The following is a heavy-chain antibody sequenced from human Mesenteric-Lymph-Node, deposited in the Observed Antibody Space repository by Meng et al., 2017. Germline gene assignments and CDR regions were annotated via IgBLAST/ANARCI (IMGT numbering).Heavy chain of an antibody. Sequence: EVQLLESGGGLVQPGGSLRLSCADSGFTFSSYAMGWVRHAPGKGLEWVSTIRGSGGSTFYTDSVKGRFTISRDNSKNTLYLQMNSLRAEDTAVYYCAKIRIFGVINQDYWGQGTLVTVSS. D-gene: IGHD3-3*01. CDR1: GFTFSSYA. J-gene: IGHJ4*02. CDR3: AKIRIFGVINQDY. CDR2: IRGSGGST. V-gene: IGHV3-23*01.